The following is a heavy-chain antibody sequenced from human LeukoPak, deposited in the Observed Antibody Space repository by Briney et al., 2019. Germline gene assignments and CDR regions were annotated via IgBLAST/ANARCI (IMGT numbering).Heavy chain of an antibody. CDR2: IKYNGNEK. D-gene: IGHD6-13*01. J-gene: IGHJ6*02. Sequence: PGGSLRLSCAASGFTFRDYWMTWVRKAPGKGLEWVASIKYNGNEKQYVDSVKGRFTISRDNAKNTLYLQMNSLRAEDTAVYYCARDRTSGYSSSWFYYYYGMDVWGQGTTVTVSS. V-gene: IGHV3-7*01. CDR1: GFTFRDYW. CDR3: ARDRTSGYSSSWFYYYYGMDV.